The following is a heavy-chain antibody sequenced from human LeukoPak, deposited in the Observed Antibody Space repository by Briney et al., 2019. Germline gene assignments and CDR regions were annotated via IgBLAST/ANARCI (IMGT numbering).Heavy chain of an antibody. CDR1: GGSISSGGYS. Sequence: SETLSLTCAVSGGSISSGGYSWSWIRQPPGKGLEWIGYIYHSGSTYYNPSPKSRVTISVDRSKNQFSLKLSSVTAADTAVYYCARQSKESYDAFDIWGQGTMVTVSS. CDR3: ARQSKESYDAFDI. D-gene: IGHD4-11*01. CDR2: IYHSGST. V-gene: IGHV4-30-2*01. J-gene: IGHJ3*02.